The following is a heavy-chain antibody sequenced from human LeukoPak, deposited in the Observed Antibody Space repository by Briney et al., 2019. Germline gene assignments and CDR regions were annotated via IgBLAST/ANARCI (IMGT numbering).Heavy chain of an antibody. CDR1: GFTVSSNY. CDR2: IYSGGST. D-gene: IGHD1-7*01. Sequence: GGSLRLSCAASGFTVSSNYMSWVRQAPGKGLEWVSVIYSGGSTYYADSVKGRFTISRDNSKNTLYLQMNSLRAEDTAVYYCARDVGNYALDYWGQGTLVTVSS. V-gene: IGHV3-53*01. J-gene: IGHJ4*02. CDR3: ARDVGNYALDY.